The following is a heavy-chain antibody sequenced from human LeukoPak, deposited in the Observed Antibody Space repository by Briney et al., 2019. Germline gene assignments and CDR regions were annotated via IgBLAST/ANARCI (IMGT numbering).Heavy chain of an antibody. CDR3: ARPQDFCLTGMNAFDI. CDR2: INTNTGNP. D-gene: IGHD7-27*01. Sequence: ASVTVSCTASGYTFTSYAMNWVRQAPGQGLEWMGWINTNTGNPTYAQGFTGRFVFSLDTSVSTAYLQISSLKAEDTAVYYCARPQDFCLTGMNAFDIWGQGTMVTVSS. CDR1: GYTFTSYA. J-gene: IGHJ3*02. V-gene: IGHV7-4-1*02.